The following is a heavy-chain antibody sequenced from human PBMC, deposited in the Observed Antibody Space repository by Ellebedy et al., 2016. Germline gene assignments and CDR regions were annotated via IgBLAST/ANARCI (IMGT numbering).Heavy chain of an antibody. CDR3: ARVYGGWTVQAFDI. J-gene: IGHJ3*02. V-gene: IGHV4-30-4*01. CDR1: GGSISSGDYY. D-gene: IGHD4-23*01. Sequence: SETLSLXXTVSGGSISSGDYYWSWIRQPPGKGLEWIGYIYYSGSTYYNPSLKSRVSMSVDTSNNQFSLKLNSVTAADTAVYYCARVYGGWTVQAFDIWGQGTMVTVSS. CDR2: IYYSGST.